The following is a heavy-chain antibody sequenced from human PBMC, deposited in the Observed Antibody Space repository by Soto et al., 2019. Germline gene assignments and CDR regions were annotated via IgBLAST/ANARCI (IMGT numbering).Heavy chain of an antibody. V-gene: IGHV3-23*01. CDR2: LSGTGDSA. Sequence: GGSLRLSCAASGFTLSSYAMSWVRQAPGKGLEWVSALSGTGDSADYANSVKGRFTISRDDSKTTLYLQMRSLRAEDTAIYYCARDSGNYGSGSFAHWGQGTRVTVSS. D-gene: IGHD3-10*01. CDR1: GFTLSSYA. J-gene: IGHJ4*02. CDR3: ARDSGNYGSGSFAH.